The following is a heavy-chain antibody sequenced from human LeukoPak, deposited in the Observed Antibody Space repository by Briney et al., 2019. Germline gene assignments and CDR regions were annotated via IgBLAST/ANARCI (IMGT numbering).Heavy chain of an antibody. CDR2: ISYDGSNK. CDR3: ARDLQFFGESPYYYYYGMDV. V-gene: IGHV3-30-3*01. CDR1: GFTFSSYA. Sequence: GGSLRLSCAASGFTFSSYAMHWVRQAPGKGLEWVAVISYDGSNKYYADSVKGRFTISRDNSKNTLYLQMNSLRAEDTAVYYCARDLQFFGESPYYYYYGMDVWGQGTTVTVSS. J-gene: IGHJ6*02. D-gene: IGHD3-10*01.